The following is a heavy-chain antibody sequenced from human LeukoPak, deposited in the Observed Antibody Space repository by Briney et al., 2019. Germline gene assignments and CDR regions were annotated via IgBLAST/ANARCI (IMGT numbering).Heavy chain of an antibody. CDR2: INPNSGGT. Sequence: GASVKVSCKASGGTFSSYAISWVRQAPGQGLEWMGWINPNSGGTNYAQKFQGRVTMTRDTSISTAYMELSRLRSDDTAVYYCARAITIFGVVTPAGYWGQGTLVTVSS. CDR1: GGTFSSYA. J-gene: IGHJ4*02. D-gene: IGHD3-3*01. V-gene: IGHV1-2*02. CDR3: ARAITIFGVVTPAGY.